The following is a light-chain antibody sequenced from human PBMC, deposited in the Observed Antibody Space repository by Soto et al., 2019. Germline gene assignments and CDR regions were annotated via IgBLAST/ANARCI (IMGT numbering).Light chain of an antibody. CDR1: QGIGND. CDR2: AAS. V-gene: IGKV1-17*01. Sequence: DIQMTQSPSSLSASVGDTVTINCRASQGIGNDLGWYQQRPGEAPKRLIYAASTLQNEVPSRFSGSGSGTDFTLTITSLHPEDFATYYCLQHHTYPLTFGQGTKLEI. CDR3: LQHHTYPLT. J-gene: IGKJ1*01.